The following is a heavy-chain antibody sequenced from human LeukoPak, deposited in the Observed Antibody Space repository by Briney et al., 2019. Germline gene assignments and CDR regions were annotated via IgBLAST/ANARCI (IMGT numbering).Heavy chain of an antibody. Sequence: PSETLSLTCAVYGGSFSGYYWSWIRHPPGKGLEWIGEINHSGSTNYNPSLKSRVTISVDTSKNQFSLKLSSVTAADTAVYYCARGQSTYYYDSSGYYFGAPHYYYYYMDVWGKGTTVTVSS. CDR1: GGSFSGYY. CDR2: INHSGST. V-gene: IGHV4-34*01. D-gene: IGHD3-22*01. CDR3: ARGQSTYYYDSSGYYFGAPHYYYYYMDV. J-gene: IGHJ6*03.